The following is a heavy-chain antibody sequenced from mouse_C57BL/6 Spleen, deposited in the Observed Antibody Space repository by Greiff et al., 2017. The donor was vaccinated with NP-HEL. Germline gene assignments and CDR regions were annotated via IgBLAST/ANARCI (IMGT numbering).Heavy chain of an antibody. CDR3: ARGGYYGSSPYWYFDV. D-gene: IGHD1-1*01. CDR2: IYPGDGDT. Sequence: VQLQQSGPELVKPGASVKISCKASGYAFSSSWMNWVKQRPGKGLEWIGRIYPGDGDTNYNGKFKGKATLTADKSSSTAYMQLSSLTSEDSAVYFGARGGYYGSSPYWYFDVWGTGTTVTVSS. J-gene: IGHJ1*03. V-gene: IGHV1-82*01. CDR1: GYAFSSSW.